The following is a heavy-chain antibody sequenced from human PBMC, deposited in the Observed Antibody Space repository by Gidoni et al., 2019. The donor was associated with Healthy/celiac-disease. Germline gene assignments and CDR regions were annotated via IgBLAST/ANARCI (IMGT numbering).Heavy chain of an antibody. CDR1: GYTFTRDY. Sequence: QVQLVQSGAEVKKPGASVKASCKASGYTFTRDYMHCVRQAPGQGREWTGRINPSGGSTSFAQKFQGRVTMTRDTSTSTVYMELSSLRSEDTAVYYCARAGFSSTSCLSVGWGMDVWGQGTTVTVSS. D-gene: IGHD2-2*01. V-gene: IGHV1-46*01. CDR3: ARAGFSSTSCLSVGWGMDV. J-gene: IGHJ6*02. CDR2: INPSGGST.